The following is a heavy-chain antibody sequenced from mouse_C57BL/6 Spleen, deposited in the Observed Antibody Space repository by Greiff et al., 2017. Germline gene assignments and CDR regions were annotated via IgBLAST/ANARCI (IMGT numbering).Heavy chain of an antibody. CDR1: GYSITSGYD. Sequence: EVKVVESGPGMVKPSQSLSLTCTVTGYSITSGYDWHWIRHFPGNKLEWMGYISYSGSTNYNPSLKSRISITHDTSKNHFFLKLNSVTTEDTATYYCAREDYGYGFAYWGQGTLVTVSA. CDR3: AREDYGYGFAY. J-gene: IGHJ3*01. CDR2: ISYSGST. V-gene: IGHV3-1*01. D-gene: IGHD2-2*01.